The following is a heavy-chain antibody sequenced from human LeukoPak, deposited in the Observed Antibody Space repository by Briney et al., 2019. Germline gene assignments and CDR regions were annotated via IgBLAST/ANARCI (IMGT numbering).Heavy chain of an antibody. J-gene: IGHJ4*02. CDR3: AREGFYYFDY. Sequence: GRSLRLSCAASGFTFSSYAMHWVRQAPGKGLEWVAVISYDGSNKYYADSVKGRFTISRDNSKNTLYLQMNSLRAEDTAVYYCAREGFYYFDYWGQGTLVTVSS. V-gene: IGHV3-30-3*01. CDR1: GFTFSSYA. CDR2: ISYDGSNK.